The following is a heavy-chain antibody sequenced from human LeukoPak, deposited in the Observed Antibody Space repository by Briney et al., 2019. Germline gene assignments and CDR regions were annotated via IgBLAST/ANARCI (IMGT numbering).Heavy chain of an antibody. CDR3: ARDGPYCTNGICYRKYYFDY. CDR1: GFTVTGNY. D-gene: IGHD2-8*01. J-gene: IGHJ4*02. CDR2: IYSGGST. Sequence: GSLRLSCAASGFTVTGNYMSWVRQAPGKGLEWVSLIYSGGSTDYADSVKGRFTISRDNSKNTLYLQMNSLRAEDTAVYYCARDGPYCTNGICYRKYYFDYWGQGTLVTVSS. V-gene: IGHV3-66*02.